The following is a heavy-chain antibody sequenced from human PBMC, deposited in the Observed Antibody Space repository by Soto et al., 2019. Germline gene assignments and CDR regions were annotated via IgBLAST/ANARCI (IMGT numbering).Heavy chain of an antibody. CDR3: ARRTRFSGLTGGEFDY. CDR1: GYRYTNYW. D-gene: IGHD2-8*02. CDR2: IFPGDSDT. J-gene: IGHJ4*02. V-gene: IGHV5-51*01. Sequence: EVQLVQSGAEVKKPGESLKISCKGSGYRYTNYWIGWVRQMPGKGLEWMGIIFPGDSDTRYSPSFQVQVTISADKSINTAYLQWSSLKASDTAMYYCARRTRFSGLTGGEFDYWGQGTLVTVSS.